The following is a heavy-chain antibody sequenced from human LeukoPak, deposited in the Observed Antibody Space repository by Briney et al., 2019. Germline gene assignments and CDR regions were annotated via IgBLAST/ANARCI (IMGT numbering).Heavy chain of an antibody. CDR1: GYSISSGYY. CDR2: IYRSGST. Sequence: SETLSLTCAVSGYSISSGYYWGWIRQPPGKGLEWIGSIYRSGSTYYNPSLKSRVTISADTSKNQFSLKLSSVTAADTAVYYCARQGGAYYYDSSGYCDYWGQGTLVTVSS. D-gene: IGHD3-22*01. CDR3: ARQGGAYYYDSSGYCDY. V-gene: IGHV4-38-2*01. J-gene: IGHJ4*02.